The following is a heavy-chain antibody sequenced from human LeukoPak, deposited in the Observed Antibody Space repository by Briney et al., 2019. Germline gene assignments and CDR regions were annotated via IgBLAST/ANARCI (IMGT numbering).Heavy chain of an antibody. CDR3: ASTGGWYGGYYYYMDV. V-gene: IGHV4-30-4*08. CDR2: IYYSGST. CDR1: GGSINSGDYY. J-gene: IGHJ6*03. Sequence: SQTLSLTCTVSGGSINSGDYYLSWIRQPPGKGLEWIGYIYYSGSTYYNPSLKSRVTISVDTSKNQFSLKLSSVTAADTAVYYCASTGGWYGGYYYYMDVWGKGTTVTVSS. D-gene: IGHD6-19*01.